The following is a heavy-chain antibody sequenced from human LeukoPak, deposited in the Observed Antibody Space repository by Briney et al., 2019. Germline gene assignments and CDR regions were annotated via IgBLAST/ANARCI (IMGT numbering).Heavy chain of an antibody. CDR3: AREGKELSLDY. CDR1: GYTFTGYY. Sequence: ASVKVSCKASGYTFTGYYIHWVRQAPGQGLEWMGWMNPNSGNTGYAQKFQGRVTITRNTSISTAYMELSSLRSEDTAVYYCAREGKELSLDYWGQGTLVTVSS. D-gene: IGHD1-7*01. J-gene: IGHJ4*02. CDR2: MNPNSGNT. V-gene: IGHV1-8*03.